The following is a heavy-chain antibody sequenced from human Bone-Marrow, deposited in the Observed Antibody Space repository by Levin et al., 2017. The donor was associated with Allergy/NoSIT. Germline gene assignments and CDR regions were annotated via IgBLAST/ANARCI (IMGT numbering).Heavy chain of an antibody. D-gene: IGHD2-2*01. Sequence: ASVKVSCKASGYTFTGYYMHWVRQAPGQGLEWMGWINPNSGGTNYAQKFQGRVTMTRDTSISTAYMELSRLRSDDTAVYYCARTDIDCSSTSCYDWYFDLWGRGTLVTVSS. CDR3: ARTDIDCSSTSCYDWYFDL. V-gene: IGHV1-2*02. CDR2: INPNSGGT. CDR1: GYTFTGYY. J-gene: IGHJ2*01.